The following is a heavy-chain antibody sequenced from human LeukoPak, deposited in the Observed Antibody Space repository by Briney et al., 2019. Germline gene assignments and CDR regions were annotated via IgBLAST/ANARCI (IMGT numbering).Heavy chain of an antibody. CDR1: GYTFTSYA. V-gene: IGHV1-8*03. D-gene: IGHD3-3*01. CDR3: ARGLNDFLV. Sequence: ASVKVPCKASGYTFTSYAMNWVRQAPGQGLEWMGWMNPNSGNTGYAQKFQGRVTITRNTSISTAYMELSSLRSEDTAVYCCARGLNDFLVWGQGTLVTVSS. CDR2: MNPNSGNT. J-gene: IGHJ4*02.